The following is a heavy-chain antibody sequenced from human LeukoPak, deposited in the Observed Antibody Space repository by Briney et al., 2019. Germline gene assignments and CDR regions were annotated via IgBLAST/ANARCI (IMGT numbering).Heavy chain of an antibody. CDR1: GFTFSSYE. V-gene: IGHV3-48*03. CDR2: ISSSGSTI. CDR3: ARIRSSRFDY. J-gene: IGHJ4*02. D-gene: IGHD3-10*01. Sequence: GGSLRLSCAASGFTFSSYEMNWVRQAPGKGLEWVSYISSSGSTIYYADSVKGRFTISRDNARNSLYLQMNSLRAEDTAVYYCARIRSSRFDYWGQGTLVTVSS.